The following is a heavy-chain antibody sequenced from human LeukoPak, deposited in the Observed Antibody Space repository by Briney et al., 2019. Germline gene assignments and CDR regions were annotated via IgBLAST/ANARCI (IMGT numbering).Heavy chain of an antibody. CDR3: ARDTMVREPYAMDV. CDR2: IGAAGDT. J-gene: IGHJ6*02. CDR1: GFTFSRYD. V-gene: IGHV3-13*04. Sequence: GSLRLSCAASGFTFSRYDMHWVRQAPGKGLEWVSGIGAAGDTFYPDSVKGRFTISRETAKNSLYLQMNSLRAGDTAVYYCARDTMVREPYAMDVWGQGTTVTVS. D-gene: IGHD3-10*01.